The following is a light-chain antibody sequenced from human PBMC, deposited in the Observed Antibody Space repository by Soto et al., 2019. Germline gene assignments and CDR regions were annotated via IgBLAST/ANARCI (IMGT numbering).Light chain of an antibody. J-gene: IGLJ2*01. CDR3: SSYAGFNSVV. CDR2: EVT. V-gene: IGLV2-8*01. Sequence: QSALTQPPSASGSPGQSVTISCSGASSDVGSYKSVSWYQHHPGEAPKLMIYEVTERPSGVPDRFSGSKSGNTASLIISGLQAEDEGDYYCSSYAGFNSVVFGGGTKLTVL. CDR1: SSDVGSYKS.